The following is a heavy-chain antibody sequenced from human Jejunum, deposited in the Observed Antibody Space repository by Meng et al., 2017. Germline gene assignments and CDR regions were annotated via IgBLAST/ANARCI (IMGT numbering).Heavy chain of an antibody. CDR2: ISGSGGTT. J-gene: IGHJ5*02. CDR1: GFTFSSTS. D-gene: IGHD2/OR15-2a*01. CDR3: AKLTSA. Sequence: EFHRLVFGGGWVQPGGSLRLSCAASGFTFSSTSMSWVRQAPGKGLEWVSTISGSGGTTYYADAVKGRLAISRDNSNNTLYLQMNSLRAEDTAIYYCAKLTSAWGQGTLVTVSS. V-gene: IGHV3-23*01.